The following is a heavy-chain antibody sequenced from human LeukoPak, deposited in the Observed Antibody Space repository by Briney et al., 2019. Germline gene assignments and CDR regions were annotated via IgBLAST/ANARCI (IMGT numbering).Heavy chain of an antibody. CDR3: ARLTNYGGNSPISSDAFDI. V-gene: IGHV5-51*01. J-gene: IGHJ3*02. D-gene: IGHD4-23*01. CDR1: GYSFTSYW. Sequence: GESLKISCKGSGYSFTSYWIGWVRQMPGKGLEWMGIIYPGDSDTRYSPSFQGQVTISADKSISTAYLQWSSLKASDTATYYCARLTNYGGNSPISSDAFDIWGQGTMVTVSS. CDR2: IYPGDSDT.